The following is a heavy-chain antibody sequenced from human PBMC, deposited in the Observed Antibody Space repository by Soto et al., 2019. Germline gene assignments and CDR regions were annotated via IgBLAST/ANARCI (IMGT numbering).Heavy chain of an antibody. CDR3: AVYYYDSRPLAEQYYYYGMDV. CDR1: GFTFSSYA. CDR2: ISGSGGST. V-gene: IGHV3-23*01. D-gene: IGHD3-22*01. J-gene: IGHJ6*02. Sequence: PGGSLRLSCAASGFTFSSYAMSWVRQAPGKGLEWVSAISGSGGSTYYADSVKGRFTISRDNSKNTLYLQMNSLRAEDTAVYYCAVYYYDSRPLAEQYYYYGMDVWGQGTTVTVSS.